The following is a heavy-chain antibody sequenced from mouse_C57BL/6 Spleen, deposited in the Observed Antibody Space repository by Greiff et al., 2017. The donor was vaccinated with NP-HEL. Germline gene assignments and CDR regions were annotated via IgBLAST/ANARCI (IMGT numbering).Heavy chain of an antibody. Sequence: DVQLVESGGDLVKPGGSLKLSCAASGFTFSSYGMSWVRQTPDKRLEWVATISSGGSYTYYPDSVKGRFTISRDNAKNTLYLQMSSLKSEDTAMYYCARHGGSSYSYYFDYWGQGTTLTVSS. CDR1: GFTFSSYG. J-gene: IGHJ2*01. V-gene: IGHV5-6*01. CDR3: ARHGGSSYSYYFDY. CDR2: ISSGGSYT. D-gene: IGHD1-1*01.